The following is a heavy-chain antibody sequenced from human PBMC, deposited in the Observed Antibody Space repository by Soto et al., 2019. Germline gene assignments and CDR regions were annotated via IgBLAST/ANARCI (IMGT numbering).Heavy chain of an antibody. CDR2: IYPGDSDT. V-gene: IGHV5-51*01. Sequence: GESLKISCKGSGYSFSNYWIAWVRQMPGKGLEWMGIIYPGDSDTRYSPSFQGQVTISADKSNNTAYLQWSSLKASDTAMYYCARQASSSSETRFDPWGQGILVTVSS. J-gene: IGHJ5*02. CDR1: GYSFSNYW. CDR3: ARQASSSSETRFDP. D-gene: IGHD6-6*01.